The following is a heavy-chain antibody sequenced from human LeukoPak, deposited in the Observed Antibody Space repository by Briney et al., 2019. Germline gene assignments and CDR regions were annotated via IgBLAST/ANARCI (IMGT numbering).Heavy chain of an antibody. V-gene: IGHV1-2*02. J-gene: IGHJ4*02. CDR3: ARVSLGYCSGGTCYFQDH. CDR2: ISAYNGNT. Sequence: ASVKVSCKASGYTFTGYYMHWVRQAPGQGLEWMGWISAYNGNTNYAQKFQGRVTMTRSTSISTAYMELSSLTSEDTAVYYCARVSLGYCSGGTCYFQDHWGQGTLVTVSS. CDR1: GYTFTGYY. D-gene: IGHD2-15*01.